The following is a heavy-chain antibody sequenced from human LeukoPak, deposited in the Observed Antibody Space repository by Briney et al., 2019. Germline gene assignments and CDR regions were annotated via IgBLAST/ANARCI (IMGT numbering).Heavy chain of an antibody. CDR2: ISDTGGST. D-gene: IGHD3-16*02. CDR1: GFMFSSYA. J-gene: IGHJ3*02. V-gene: IGHV3-23*01. CDR3: AKDSAYYDYVWGSYRPPEDAFDI. Sequence: GGSLRLSCAASGFMFSSYAMSWVRQAPGKGLEWVSAISDTGGSTYYADSVKGRFTISRDNSKNTLYLQMNSLRAEDTAVYYCAKDSAYYDYVWGSYRPPEDAFDIWGQGTMVTVSS.